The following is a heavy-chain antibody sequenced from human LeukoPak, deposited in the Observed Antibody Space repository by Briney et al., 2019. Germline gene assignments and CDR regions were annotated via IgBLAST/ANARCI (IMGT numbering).Heavy chain of an antibody. Sequence: GGSLRLSCAASGFTFSSYSMQWVRQTPGKGLEWVGIMSNSGENTFYGEAVKGRFTISRDNSQNTLYLQMNSLRPEDTAVYYCAKMLICSSTSCYGLYWDYWGQGTLVTVSS. D-gene: IGHD2-2*01. CDR1: GFTFSSYS. J-gene: IGHJ4*02. V-gene: IGHV3-30*18. CDR2: MSNSGENT. CDR3: AKMLICSSTSCYGLYWDY.